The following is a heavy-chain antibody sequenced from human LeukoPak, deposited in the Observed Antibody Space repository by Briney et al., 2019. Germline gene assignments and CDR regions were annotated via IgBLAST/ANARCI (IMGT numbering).Heavy chain of an antibody. CDR1: GFTFSSYG. D-gene: IGHD4/OR15-4a*01. V-gene: IGHV3-33*01. CDR3: ARDTLGEGEDANYAVYYFDY. CDR2: IRYDGSNK. Sequence: PGRSLRLSCAASGFTFSSYGMHWVRQAPGKGLEWVAFIRYDGSNKYYADSVKGRFTISRDNGKNSLDLQMNSLRADDTAVYYCARDTLGEGEDANYAVYYFDYWGQGTVVTVSS. J-gene: IGHJ4*02.